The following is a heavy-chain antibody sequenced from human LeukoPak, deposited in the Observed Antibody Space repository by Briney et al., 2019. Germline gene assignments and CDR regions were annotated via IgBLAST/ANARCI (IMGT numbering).Heavy chain of an antibody. J-gene: IGHJ5*02. CDR2: MNPNSGNT. Sequence: ASVKVSCKASGYTFTSYDISWVRQAPGQGLEWMGWMNPNSGNTGYAQKFQGRVTMTRNTSISTAYMELSSLRSEDTAVYYCARDHDSSGYYSNWFDPWGQGTLVTVSS. CDR1: GYTFTSYD. V-gene: IGHV1-8*01. CDR3: ARDHDSSGYYSNWFDP. D-gene: IGHD3-22*01.